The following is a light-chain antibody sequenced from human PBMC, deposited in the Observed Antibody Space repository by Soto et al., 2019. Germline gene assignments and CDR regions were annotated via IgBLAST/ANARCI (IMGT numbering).Light chain of an antibody. J-gene: IGKJ1*01. CDR1: QTISSW. CDR3: QQYNTYSWT. V-gene: IGKV1-5*03. Sequence: DLQMTQSPSTLSGSVGDRVTITCRASQTISSWLAWYQQKPGKAPKLLIYKASTLKSGVPSRFSGSGSGTEFTLTISSLQPDDFATYYCQQYNTYSWTFGQGTKVDI. CDR2: KAS.